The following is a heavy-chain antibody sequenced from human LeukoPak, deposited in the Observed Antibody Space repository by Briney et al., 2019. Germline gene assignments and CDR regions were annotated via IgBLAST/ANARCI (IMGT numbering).Heavy chain of an antibody. Sequence: GGSLRLSCAASGFTFSSYGMHWVRQAPGKGLEWVAFIRYDGSNKYYADSVKGRFTISRDNSMNTLYLQMNSLRAEDTAVYYCAKDGYSGYVLFDYWGQGTLVTVSS. V-gene: IGHV3-30*02. CDR1: GFTFSSYG. CDR3: AKDGYSGYVLFDY. D-gene: IGHD5-12*01. J-gene: IGHJ4*02. CDR2: IRYDGSNK.